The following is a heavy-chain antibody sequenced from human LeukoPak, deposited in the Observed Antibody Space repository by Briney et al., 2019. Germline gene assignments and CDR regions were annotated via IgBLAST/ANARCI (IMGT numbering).Heavy chain of an antibody. CDR2: INGDGRKT. V-gene: IGHV3-74*01. D-gene: IGHD3-3*01. Sequence: GGSLRLSCGASGFTFSRYWIHWVRQDPGKGLAWVSRINGDGRKTNYADFAKGRFIVSRDNVRNTVFLQMNSLRPEDTGVYYCGRDLGHLTIFGRNYMDVWGRGTTVAV. CDR3: GRDLGHLTIFGRNYMDV. CDR1: GFTFSRYW. J-gene: IGHJ6*03.